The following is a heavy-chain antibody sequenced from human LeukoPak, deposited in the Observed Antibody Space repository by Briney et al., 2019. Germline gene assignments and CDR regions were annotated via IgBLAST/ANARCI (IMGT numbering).Heavy chain of an antibody. J-gene: IGHJ4*02. Sequence: GGSLRLSCTASGFTLGSHDMHWVRQIPGQGLEWVAAVSSGFHAFFADSVQGRFTVSRGDARNPLYLQMNSLRAGDTAVYYCVREARGYHYTYFDYWGQGTLVTVSS. CDR1: GFTLGSHD. CDR2: VSSGFHA. D-gene: IGHD5-18*01. V-gene: IGHV3-13*01. CDR3: VREARGYHYTYFDY.